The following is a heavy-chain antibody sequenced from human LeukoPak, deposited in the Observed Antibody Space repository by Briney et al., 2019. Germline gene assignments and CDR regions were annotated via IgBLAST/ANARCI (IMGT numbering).Heavy chain of an antibody. D-gene: IGHD5-12*01. Sequence: PSETLSLTCAVSGGSFSGYYWSWIRQPPGKGLEWIGEINHSGSTNYNPSLKSRATISVDTSKNQFSLKLSSVTAADTAVYYCARGIVATMAFDYWGQGTLVTVSS. CDR2: INHSGST. CDR3: ARGIVATMAFDY. J-gene: IGHJ4*02. V-gene: IGHV4-34*01. CDR1: GGSFSGYY.